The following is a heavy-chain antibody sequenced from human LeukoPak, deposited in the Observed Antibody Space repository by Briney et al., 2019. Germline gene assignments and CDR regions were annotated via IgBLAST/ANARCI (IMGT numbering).Heavy chain of an antibody. D-gene: IGHD3-10*01. CDR1: GFTFSSYE. CDR3: ARVYDGSGSLPGPLGY. Sequence: PGGSLRLSCAASGFTFSSYEMTWVRQAPGKGLEWVSYISSSGSTIYYADSVKGRFTISRDNSKNTLYLQMNSLRAEDTAVYYCARVYDGSGSLPGPLGYWGQGTLVTVSS. CDR2: ISSSGSTI. J-gene: IGHJ4*02. V-gene: IGHV3-48*03.